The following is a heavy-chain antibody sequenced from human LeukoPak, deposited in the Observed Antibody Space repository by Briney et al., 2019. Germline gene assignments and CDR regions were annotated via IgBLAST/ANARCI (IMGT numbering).Heavy chain of an antibody. CDR3: ARDGDSSGWFDYYYYYMDV. CDR2: INPNSGGT. D-gene: IGHD6-19*01. V-gene: IGHV1-2*02. Sequence: ASVKVSCKASGYTFTGYYMHWVRQAPGQGLEWMGWINPNSGGTNYAQKFQGRVTMTRDTSISTAYMELSRLRSDDTAVYYCARDGDSSGWFDYYYYYMDVWGKGTTVTISS. CDR1: GYTFTGYY. J-gene: IGHJ6*03.